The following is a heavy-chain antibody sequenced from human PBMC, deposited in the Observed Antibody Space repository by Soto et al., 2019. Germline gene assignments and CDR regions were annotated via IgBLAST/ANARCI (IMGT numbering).Heavy chain of an antibody. D-gene: IGHD5-12*01. CDR2: IFHTGST. CDR1: GDSISTPEFF. J-gene: IGHJ6*02. Sequence: QLQESGPGLVKSSQTLSLTCTVSGDSISTPEFFWAWVRQPPGRGLEWIGYIFHTGSTYQNPSLPRPLSMSLDTCKGQFSLNLSSVTAADTAAYYCARDSTMTSAWRGLDVWGQGITVTVSS. V-gene: IGHV4-31*01. CDR3: ARDSTMTSAWRGLDV.